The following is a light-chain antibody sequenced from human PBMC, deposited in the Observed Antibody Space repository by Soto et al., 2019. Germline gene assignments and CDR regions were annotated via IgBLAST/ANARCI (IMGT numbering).Light chain of an antibody. J-gene: IGKJ5*01. V-gene: IGKV3-20*01. Sequence: EIVLTQSAATLSWSPGERATLSCGASQSVGSSLAWYQQKTGQIPRLLVYGASSRATGIPDRFSGSRYGTDFTLTISRLETEDFAVYYCQQHGTSPITFGQGTRLEIK. CDR3: QQHGTSPIT. CDR1: QSVGSS. CDR2: GAS.